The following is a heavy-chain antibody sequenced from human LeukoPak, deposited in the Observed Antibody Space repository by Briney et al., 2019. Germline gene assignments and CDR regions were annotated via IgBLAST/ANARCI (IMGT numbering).Heavy chain of an antibody. CDR1: GGSISSYY. Sequence: PSETLSLTCTVSGGSISSYYWSWIRQPAGKGLEWIGRIYTSGSTNYNPSLKSRVTKSVDTSKNQFSLKLSSVTAADTAVYYCARELRPGPYYYDSSGYYIYWGQGTLVTVSS. D-gene: IGHD3-22*01. CDR2: IYTSGST. J-gene: IGHJ4*02. V-gene: IGHV4-4*07. CDR3: ARELRPGPYYYDSSGYYIY.